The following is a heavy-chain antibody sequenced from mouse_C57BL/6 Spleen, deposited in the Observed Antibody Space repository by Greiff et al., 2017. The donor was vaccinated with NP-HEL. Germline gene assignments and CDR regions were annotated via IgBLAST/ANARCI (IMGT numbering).Heavy chain of an antibody. CDR2: IHPNSGST. V-gene: IGHV1-64*01. J-gene: IGHJ1*03. CDR1: GYTFTSYW. CDR3: ARDTPVPYWYFDV. D-gene: IGHD2-10*02. Sequence: QVQLQQPGAELVKPGASVKLSCKASGYTFTSYWMHWVKQRPGQGLEWIGMIHPNSGSTNYNEKFKSKATLTVDKSSSTAYMQHSSLTSEDSAVYYCARDTPVPYWYFDVWGTGTTVTVSS.